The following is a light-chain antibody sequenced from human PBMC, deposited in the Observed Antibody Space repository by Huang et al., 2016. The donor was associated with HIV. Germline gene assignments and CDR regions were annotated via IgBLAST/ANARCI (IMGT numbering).Light chain of an antibody. V-gene: IGKV3D-15*01. CDR2: GAS. J-gene: IGKJ2*01. CDR1: QSVSSN. CDR3: QQYKNWPPVT. Sequence: EVVMTQSPATLSVSPGERATLSCRASQSVSSNLAWYQQKPGQAPRLLIYGASTRATGIPARFSGSGSATEFTLTISSLQSEDFAVYYCQQYKNWPPVTFGQGTKLEIK.